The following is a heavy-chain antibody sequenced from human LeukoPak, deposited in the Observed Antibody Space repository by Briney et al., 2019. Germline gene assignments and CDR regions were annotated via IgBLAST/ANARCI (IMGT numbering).Heavy chain of an antibody. Sequence: GGSLRLSCEASGFSFGDYGMSWVRQGPGRGLEWVSGINWDGGRIGYGVSVKGRFTIYRDYAKKSLHLQMNSLTDEDTALDYCARDYEKYFYDSSGYQVGGMDVWGQGTTVIVSS. D-gene: IGHD3-22*01. CDR1: GFSFGDYG. V-gene: IGHV3-20*04. J-gene: IGHJ6*02. CDR3: ARDYEKYFYDSSGYQVGGMDV. CDR2: INWDGGRI.